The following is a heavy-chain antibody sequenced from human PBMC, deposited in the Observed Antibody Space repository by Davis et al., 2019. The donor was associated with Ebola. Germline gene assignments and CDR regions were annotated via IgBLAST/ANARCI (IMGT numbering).Heavy chain of an antibody. D-gene: IGHD6-19*01. CDR3: ARAFIRYSGGWYWFDP. Sequence: SETLSLTCAVSGGSISSGGYSWSWIRQPPGKGLEWIGYIYHSGSTYYNPSLKSRVTISVDRSKNQFSLKLSSVTAADTAVYYCARAFIRYSGGWYWFDPWGQGTLVTVSS. J-gene: IGHJ5*02. CDR1: GGSISSGGYS. CDR2: IYHSGST. V-gene: IGHV4-30-2*01.